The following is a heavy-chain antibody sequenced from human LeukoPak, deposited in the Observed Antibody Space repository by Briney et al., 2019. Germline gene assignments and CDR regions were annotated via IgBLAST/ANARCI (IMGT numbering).Heavy chain of an antibody. CDR2: IYYGGST. V-gene: IGHV4-59*01. Sequence: SETLSLTCTVSGGSISSYYWSWIRQPPGKGPEWIGYIYYGGSTNYNPSLKSRVAISVDTSKNQVSLRLSSVTAADTAVYYCARDREMATPYYYAMDDWGQGTTVTVSS. CDR3: ARDREMATPYYYAMDD. J-gene: IGHJ6*02. D-gene: IGHD5-24*01. CDR1: GGSISSYY.